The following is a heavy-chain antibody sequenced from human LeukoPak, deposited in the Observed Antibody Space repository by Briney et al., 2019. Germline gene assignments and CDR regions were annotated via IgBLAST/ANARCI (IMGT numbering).Heavy chain of an antibody. CDR2: IYYSGRT. CDR3: ARGTTKGYYYDSSGYYTK. V-gene: IGHV4-59*12. CDR1: GGSINSYY. D-gene: IGHD3-22*01. J-gene: IGHJ4*02. Sequence: SETLSLTCNVSGGSINSYYWGWFRQPPGKRRESIGYIYYSGRTTYNPSLKSRVTISVDTSTNQISLKLTSVTAADTAVYFCARGTTKGYYYDSSGYYTKWGQGTLVTVSS.